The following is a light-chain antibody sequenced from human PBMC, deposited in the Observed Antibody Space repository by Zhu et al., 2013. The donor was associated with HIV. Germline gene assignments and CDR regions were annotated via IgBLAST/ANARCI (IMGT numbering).Light chain of an antibody. CDR3: QQFHGYPWT. CDR1: QSISSW. Sequence: IQMTQSPSSLSASVGDRVTITCRASQSISSWLAWYQQKPGKAPKLLIYDASSLESGVPSRFSGSGSGTEFTLTVSNLQADDFATYYCQQFHGYPWTFGQGTKVEI. J-gene: IGKJ1*01. CDR2: DAS. V-gene: IGKV1-5*01.